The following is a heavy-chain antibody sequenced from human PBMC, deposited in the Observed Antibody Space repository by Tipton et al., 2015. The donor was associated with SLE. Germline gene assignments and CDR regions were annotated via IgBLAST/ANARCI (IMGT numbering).Heavy chain of an antibody. CDR2: IYTSGST. CDR1: GGSISSGSYH. Sequence: TLSLTCTVSGGSISSGSYHWSWIRQPAGKGLEWIGHIYTSGSTNYNPSLKSRVTISVDTSKNQFSLKLSSVTAADTAVYYCARTFPYGGFDPWGQGTLVTVSS. CDR3: ARTFPYGGFDP. J-gene: IGHJ5*02. D-gene: IGHD4-23*01. V-gene: IGHV4-61*09.